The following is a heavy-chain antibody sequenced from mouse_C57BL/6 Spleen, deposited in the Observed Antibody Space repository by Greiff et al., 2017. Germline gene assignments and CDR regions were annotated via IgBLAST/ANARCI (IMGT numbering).Heavy chain of an antibody. V-gene: IGHV7-3*01. D-gene: IGHD1-1*01. J-gene: IGHJ3*01. CDR3: ARNDGSSAWFAY. CDR2: ISNKANGYTT. Sequence: EVQGVESGGGLVQPGGSLSLSCAASGFTFTDYYMSWVRQPPGKALEWLGFISNKANGYTTEYSASVKGRFTISRDNSQSILELQMNALRAEDSATYYCARNDGSSAWFAYWGQGTLVTVSA. CDR1: GFTFTDYY.